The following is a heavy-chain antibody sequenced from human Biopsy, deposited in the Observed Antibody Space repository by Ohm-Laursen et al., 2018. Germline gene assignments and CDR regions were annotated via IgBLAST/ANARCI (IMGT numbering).Heavy chain of an antibody. Sequence: LVKVSCKSSGDTFTTSAISWVRQVPGQGLDWMGRIIPILGTVDYGQNFQGRVTIRADTSTTFLELTSLRYDDTAVYYCASGNIGGVGLDVWGLGTTVTVSS. CDR1: GDTFTTSA. D-gene: IGHD3-10*01. CDR2: IIPILGTV. J-gene: IGHJ6*02. CDR3: ASGNIGGVGLDV. V-gene: IGHV1-69*04.